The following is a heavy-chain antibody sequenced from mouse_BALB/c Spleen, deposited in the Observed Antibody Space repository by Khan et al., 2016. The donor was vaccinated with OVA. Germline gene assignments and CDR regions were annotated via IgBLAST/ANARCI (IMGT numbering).Heavy chain of an antibody. Sequence: QVQLKESGPGLVQPSQNLSITCTVSGFSLINYGVHWVRQSPGKALEWLGAIWSGGSTDYNAAFISRLSITKDTSKSQILFKMNSLQSDDTAVYYCARNGVFHYHGYGGMVFWGKGTSVTVSS. CDR1: GFSLINYG. J-gene: IGHJ4*01. D-gene: IGHD1-2*01. V-gene: IGHV2-4-1*01. CDR2: IWSGGST. CDR3: ARNGVFHYHGYGGMVF.